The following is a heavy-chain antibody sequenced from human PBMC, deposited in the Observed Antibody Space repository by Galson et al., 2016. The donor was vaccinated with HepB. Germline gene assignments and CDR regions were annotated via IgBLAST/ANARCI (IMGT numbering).Heavy chain of an antibody. CDR1: GYNFNTYW. V-gene: IGHV5-10-1*01. Sequence: QSGAEVKKPGESLRISCRASGYNFNTYWISWLRQMPGIGLEWMGRIDPSDSHTDYSPSFQGHVTISLDRSINTVYLQWSCLKASDTAMFYCATGPRVGSPEQFQHWGQGTLVAVAS. D-gene: IGHD3-10*01. CDR3: ATGPRVGSPEQFQH. CDR2: IDPSDSHT. J-gene: IGHJ1*01.